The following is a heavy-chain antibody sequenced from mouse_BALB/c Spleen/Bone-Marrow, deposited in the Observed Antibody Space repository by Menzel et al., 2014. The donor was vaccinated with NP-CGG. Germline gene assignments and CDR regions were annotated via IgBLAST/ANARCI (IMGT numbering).Heavy chain of an antibody. CDR1: GFTFSSYG. V-gene: IGHV5-6-3*01. CDR2: INNNGGST. D-gene: IGHD1-1*01. CDR3: ARVYGWYFDV. J-gene: IGHJ1*01. Sequence: EVQRVESGGGLVQPGGSLKLSCVASGFTFSSYGMSWVRQTPDKRLELVATINNNGGSTYYPDSVKGQFTISRDNAKNTLYLRMSSLKSEDTAMYYCARVYGWYFDVWGAGTTVTVSS.